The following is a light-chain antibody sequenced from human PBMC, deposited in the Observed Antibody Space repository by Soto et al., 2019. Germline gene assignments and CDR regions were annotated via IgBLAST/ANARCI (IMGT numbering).Light chain of an antibody. V-gene: IGLV2-23*03. J-gene: IGLJ1*01. Sequence: QSVLTQPASVSGSPGQSITISCTGTSSDVGSYNLVPWYQQHPGKAPKLVIYEGSKLPSGVSNRFSGSKSGNAASLTISGLQAEDEADYYCCSYAGSSTFVFGTGTKLTVL. CDR1: SSDVGSYNL. CDR2: EGS. CDR3: CSYAGSSTFV.